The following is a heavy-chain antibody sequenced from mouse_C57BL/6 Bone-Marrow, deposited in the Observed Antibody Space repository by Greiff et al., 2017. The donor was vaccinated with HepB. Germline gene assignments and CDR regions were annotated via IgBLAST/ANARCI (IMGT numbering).Heavy chain of an antibody. Sequence: EVMLVESGGGLVKPGGSLKLSCAASGFTFSDYGMHWVRQAPEKGLEWVAYISSGSSTIYYADTVKGRFTISRDNAKNTLFLQMTSLRSEDTAMYYCARLYLGAMDYWGQGTSVTVSS. V-gene: IGHV5-17*01. CDR1: GFTFSDYG. D-gene: IGHD2-1*01. CDR2: ISSGSSTI. J-gene: IGHJ4*01. CDR3: ARLYLGAMDY.